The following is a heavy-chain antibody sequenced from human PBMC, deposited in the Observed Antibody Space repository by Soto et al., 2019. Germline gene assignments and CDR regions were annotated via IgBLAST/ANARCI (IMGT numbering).Heavy chain of an antibody. CDR1: GGSISSSHW. CDR3: ARGDGREDDFDY. CDR2: IYPTGGT. V-gene: IGHV4-4*02. Sequence: QVQLQESGPGLVKPSGTLSLTCAVSGGSISSSHWWSWVRQPPGKGLEWIGGIYPTGGTNYKTGLKSRVTRSVDKSKNQLSLKLPSVTAADTAVYHCARGDGREDDFDYWGRGNLVTVSS. J-gene: IGHJ4*02.